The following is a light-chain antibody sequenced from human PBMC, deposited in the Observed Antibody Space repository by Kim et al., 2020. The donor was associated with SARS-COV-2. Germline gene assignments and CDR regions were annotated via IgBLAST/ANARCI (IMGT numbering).Light chain of an antibody. CDR1: SLRTYY. CDR2: GKN. V-gene: IGLV3-19*01. CDR3: NSRDNNDNVL. J-gene: IGLJ2*01. Sequence: SSELTQDPAVSVALGQTVRITCQGDSLRTYYTTWFQQKPGQAPIVVFYGKNNRPSGIPDRFSGSSSGNTASLTITAPQAGDEADYYCNSRDNNDNVLVGG.